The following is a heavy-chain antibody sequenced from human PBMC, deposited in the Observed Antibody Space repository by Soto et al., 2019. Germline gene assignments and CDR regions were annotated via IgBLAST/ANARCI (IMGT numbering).Heavy chain of an antibody. J-gene: IGHJ5*02. CDR1: GGSISSGGYY. Sequence: PSETLSLTCTVSGGSISSGGYYWSWIRQHPGKGLEWIGYIYYSGSTYYNPSLKSRVTISVDTSKNQFSLKLGSVTAADTAVYYCAREEGGGYDHRWFDPWGQGTLVTVSS. D-gene: IGHD5-12*01. V-gene: IGHV4-31*03. CDR3: AREEGGGYDHRWFDP. CDR2: IYYSGST.